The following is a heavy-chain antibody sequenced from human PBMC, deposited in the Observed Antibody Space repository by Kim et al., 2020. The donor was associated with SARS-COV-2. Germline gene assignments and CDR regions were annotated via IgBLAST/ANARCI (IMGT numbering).Heavy chain of an antibody. D-gene: IGHD2-15*01. CDR2: ISTNGHNT. CDR1: GFTFSDYA. J-gene: IGHJ4*02. CDR3: ARVGPSVAFDY. V-gene: IGHV3-64*01. Sequence: GGSLRLSCAASGFTFSDYAMYWVRQAPGKGLEYVSAISTNGHNTYYGNSVKGRFTISRDNSKNTLYFQMGSLRAEDMGVYYCARVGPSVAFDYWGQGTLV.